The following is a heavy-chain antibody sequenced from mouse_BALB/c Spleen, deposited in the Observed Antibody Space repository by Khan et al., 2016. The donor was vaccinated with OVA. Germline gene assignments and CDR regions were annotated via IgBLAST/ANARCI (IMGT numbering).Heavy chain of an antibody. D-gene: IGHD1-1*01. CDR2: IRNKANDYTS. Sequence: EVELVESGGGLVQPGGSLRLSCTTSGFTFTDYYMSWVRLPPGKALEWLGFIRNKANDYTSEYSASVKGRFTFSRDNSQSSVYLQMNSLRAEDSATYYCARETVVDVYWYFDVWGAGTTVTVSS. CDR1: GFTFTDYY. CDR3: ARETVVDVYWYFDV. J-gene: IGHJ1*01. V-gene: IGHV7-3*02.